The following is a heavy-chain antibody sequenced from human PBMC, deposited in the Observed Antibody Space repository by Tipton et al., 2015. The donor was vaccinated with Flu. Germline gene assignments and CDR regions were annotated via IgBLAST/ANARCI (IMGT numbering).Heavy chain of an antibody. D-gene: IGHD3-10*02. CDR1: GGSIRSTNYF. V-gene: IGHV4-39*01. CDR2: IFPSGTT. CDR3: ARLSYYDVDLKNFYFED. J-gene: IGHJ4*02. Sequence: TLSLTCAVSGGSIRSTNYFCAWIRQPPGKRLELIGSIFPSGTTYYNPSLKSRVTISVDTSKSQFSLMLRSVTAADTAVYYCARLSYYDVDLKNFYFEDWGQGTLVTVSS.